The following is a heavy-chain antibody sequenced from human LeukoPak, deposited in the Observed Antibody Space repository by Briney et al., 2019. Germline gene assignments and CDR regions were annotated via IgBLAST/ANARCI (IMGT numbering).Heavy chain of an antibody. CDR1: GYTFTNYH. CDR2: INPSGGST. V-gene: IGHV1-46*01. J-gene: IGHJ3*02. Sequence: GASVKVSCKASGYTFTNYHLHWVRQAPGQGLEWMGIINPSGGSTSYAQKFQDRVTMTRDTSTSTVYMELNSLRSEDTAAYYCARATWYGGNSSEALDIWGQGTMVTVSS. D-gene: IGHD4-23*01. CDR3: ARATWYGGNSSEALDI.